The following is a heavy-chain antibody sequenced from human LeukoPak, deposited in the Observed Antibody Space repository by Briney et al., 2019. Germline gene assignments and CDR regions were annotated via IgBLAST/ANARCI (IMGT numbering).Heavy chain of an antibody. V-gene: IGHV3-30*02. CDR2: LWYDGSNK. Sequence: GGSLRLSGAASGFTFSSYGMHWVRAAPVTGLACVSVLWYDGSNKYYADSVKGRFTISRDNSKNTLYLQMDSLRAEDTAVYYCAKVGYCSNGVCPPADYWGQGTLVTVSS. J-gene: IGHJ4*02. CDR1: GFTFSSYG. D-gene: IGHD2-8*01. CDR3: AKVGYCSNGVCPPADY.